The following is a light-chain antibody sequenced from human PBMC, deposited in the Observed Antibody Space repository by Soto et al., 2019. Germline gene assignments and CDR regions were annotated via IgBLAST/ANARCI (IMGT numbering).Light chain of an antibody. J-gene: IGLJ1*01. CDR2: EVS. CDR3: SSYTSSSTRV. V-gene: IGLV2-14*01. Sequence: QSALTQPASVSGSPGQSITISCTGTSSDFGGYNYVSWYQQHPGKAPKFMIYEVSNRPSGVSNRFSGSKSGNTASLTISGLQAEDEADYYCSSYTSSSTRVFGTGTKLTGL. CDR1: SSDFGGYNY.